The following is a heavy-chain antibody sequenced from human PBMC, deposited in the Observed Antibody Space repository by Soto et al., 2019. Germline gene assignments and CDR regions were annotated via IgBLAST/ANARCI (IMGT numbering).Heavy chain of an antibody. Sequence: EVQLLESGGGLVQPGGSLRLSCAASGFTFSSYAMSWVRQAPGKGLEWVSAISGSGGSTYYADSVKGRFTISRDNSKNTRYLQMSSLRAEDTAVYYCAKNPHFMITFGGVIVPPSWFDPWGQGTLVTVSS. V-gene: IGHV3-23*01. D-gene: IGHD3-16*02. CDR2: ISGSGGST. J-gene: IGHJ5*02. CDR3: AKNPHFMITFGGVIVPPSWFDP. CDR1: GFTFSSYA.